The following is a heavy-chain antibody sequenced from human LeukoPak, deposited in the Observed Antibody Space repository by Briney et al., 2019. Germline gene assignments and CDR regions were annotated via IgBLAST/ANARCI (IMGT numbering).Heavy chain of an antibody. CDR2: INQDGSDK. Sequence: GGSLRLSCAASGFTFSSHWTSWVRQAPGKGLEWVANINQDGSDKYYVDSVKGRFTISRDNAKNSLYLQMDSLRAEDTAVYYCARDHVVDGLVFDYWGQGALVTVSS. V-gene: IGHV3-7*01. CDR3: ARDHVVDGLVFDY. CDR1: GFTFSSHW. J-gene: IGHJ4*02. D-gene: IGHD2-15*01.